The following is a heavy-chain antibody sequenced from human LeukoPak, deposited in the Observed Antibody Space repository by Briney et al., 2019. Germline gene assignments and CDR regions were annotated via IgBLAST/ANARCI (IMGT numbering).Heavy chain of an antibody. Sequence: PGRSLRLSCAASGFTFSSYGMHWVRQAPGKGLEWVAVIWYDGSNKYYADSVKGRFTISRNNSKNTLYLQMNSLRAEDTAVYYCAKADGVRNGGNFDYWGQGTLVTVSS. CDR1: GFTFSSYG. D-gene: IGHD2-8*01. J-gene: IGHJ4*02. V-gene: IGHV3-33*06. CDR2: IWYDGSNK. CDR3: AKADGVRNGGNFDY.